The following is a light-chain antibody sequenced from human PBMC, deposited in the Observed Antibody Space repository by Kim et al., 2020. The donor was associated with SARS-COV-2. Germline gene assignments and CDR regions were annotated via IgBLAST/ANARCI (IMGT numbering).Light chain of an antibody. CDR3: HQYNPCRPAYT. Sequence: PGPRATPPCRGRRSDSLSLPYYHQQPDKPPRPLIDDASTRSTDTPDIFSGSGSGTEFTHSIIALHSEDFAVFYCHQYNPCRPAYTFGQGTKLEI. CDR2: DAS. J-gene: IGKJ2*01. V-gene: IGKV3-15*01. CDR1: RSDSLS.